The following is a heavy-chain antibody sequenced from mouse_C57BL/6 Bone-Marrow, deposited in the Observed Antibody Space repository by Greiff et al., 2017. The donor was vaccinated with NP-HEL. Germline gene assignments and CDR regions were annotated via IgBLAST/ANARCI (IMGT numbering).Heavy chain of an antibody. Sequence: EVQLVESGGGLVKPGGSLKLSCAASGFTFSDYGMHWVRQAPEKGLEWVAYISSGSSTIYYADTVKGRFTISRDNAKYTLFLQMTSLRSEDTAMYYCARPSMITTGDWYFDVWGTGTTVTVSS. J-gene: IGHJ1*03. CDR3: ARPSMITTGDWYFDV. D-gene: IGHD2-4*01. CDR1: GFTFSDYG. CDR2: ISSGSSTI. V-gene: IGHV5-17*01.